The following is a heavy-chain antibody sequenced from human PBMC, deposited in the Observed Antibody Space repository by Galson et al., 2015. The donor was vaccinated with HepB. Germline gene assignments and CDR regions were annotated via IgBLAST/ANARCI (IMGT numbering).Heavy chain of an antibody. V-gene: IGHV1-69*02. CDR2: IIPILGIA. Sequence: SVKVSCKASGGTFSSYTISWVRQAPGQGLEWMGRIIPILGIANYAQKFQGRVTITADKSTSTAYMELSSLRSEDTAGYYCVRAGLAARRALGGMDVWGQGTTVTVSS. D-gene: IGHD6-6*01. J-gene: IGHJ6*02. CDR1: GGTFSSYT. CDR3: VRAGLAARRALGGMDV.